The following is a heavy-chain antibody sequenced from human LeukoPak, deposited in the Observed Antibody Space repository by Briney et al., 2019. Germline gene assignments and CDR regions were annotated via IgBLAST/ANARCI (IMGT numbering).Heavy chain of an antibody. V-gene: IGHV1-8*01. D-gene: IGHD6-6*01. CDR3: ARAYSSSYYYYYYMDV. CDR2: MNPNSGNT. J-gene: IGHJ6*03. CDR1: GYTFTSYD. Sequence: ASVKVSCKASGYTFTSYDINWVRQATGQGLEWMGWMNPNSGNTGYAQKFQGRVTMTRNTSISTAYMELSSLRSEDTAVYYCARAYSSSYYYYYYMDVWGKGTTVTVSS.